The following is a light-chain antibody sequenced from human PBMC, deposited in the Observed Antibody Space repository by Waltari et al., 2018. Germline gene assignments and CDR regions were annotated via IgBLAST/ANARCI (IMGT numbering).Light chain of an antibody. J-gene: IGKJ4*01. CDR2: WAS. Sequence: DIVMTQSPDSLAVSLGERATINCKSSQSVLYSSNNKNYLAWYQQKPGQPPKLLIYWASTRESGVPDRFSGSGPGTDFTLTISSPQAEDVAVYYCQQYYSTPLTFGGGTKVEIK. V-gene: IGKV4-1*01. CDR1: QSVLYSSNNKNY. CDR3: QQYYSTPLT.